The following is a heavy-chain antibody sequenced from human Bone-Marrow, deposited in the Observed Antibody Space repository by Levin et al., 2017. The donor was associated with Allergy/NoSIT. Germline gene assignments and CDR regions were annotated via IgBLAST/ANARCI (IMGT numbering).Heavy chain of an antibody. CDR3: AKGAYYYDSSGYYNLLVS. Sequence: LSLPCAASGFTFDDYAMHWVRQAPGKGLEWVSGISWNSGSIGYADSVKGRFTISRDNAKNSLYLQMNSLRAEDTALYYCAKGAYYYDSSGYYNLLVSWGQGTLVTVSS. CDR2: ISWNSGSI. V-gene: IGHV3-9*01. J-gene: IGHJ4*02. CDR1: GFTFDDYA. D-gene: IGHD3-22*01.